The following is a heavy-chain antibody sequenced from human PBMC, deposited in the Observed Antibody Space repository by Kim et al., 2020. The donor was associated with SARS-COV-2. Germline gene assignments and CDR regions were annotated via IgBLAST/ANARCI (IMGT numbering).Heavy chain of an antibody. CDR1: GYTFTSYG. CDR3: ARGRRSSPIYYYGMDV. J-gene: IGHJ6*02. V-gene: IGHV1-18*01. D-gene: IGHD6-13*01. CDR2: ISAYNGNT. Sequence: ASVKVSCKASGYTFTSYGISWVRQAPGQGLEWMGWISAYNGNTNYAQKLQGRVTMTTDTSTSTAYMELRSLRSDDTAVYYCARGRRSSPIYYYGMDVWAKGPRSPSP.